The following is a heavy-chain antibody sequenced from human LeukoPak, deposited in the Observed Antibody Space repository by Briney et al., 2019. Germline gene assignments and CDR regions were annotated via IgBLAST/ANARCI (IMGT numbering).Heavy chain of an antibody. CDR1: GFTVSSNY. CDR3: ARDLMVRGDY. Sequence: GGSLRLSCTASGFTVSSNYMSWVRQAPGKGLEWVSVIYSDGSTYYADSVKGRFTISRDNSKNTLYLQMNSLRAEDTAVYYCARDLMVRGDYWGQGTLVTVSS. D-gene: IGHD3-10*01. J-gene: IGHJ4*02. CDR2: IYSDGST. V-gene: IGHV3-66*02.